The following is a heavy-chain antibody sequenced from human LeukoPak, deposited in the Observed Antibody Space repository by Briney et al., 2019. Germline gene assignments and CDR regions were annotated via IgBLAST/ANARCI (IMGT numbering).Heavy chain of an antibody. CDR1: GYSFTTYG. CDR2: ISPYNGAT. J-gene: IGHJ4*02. D-gene: IGHD6-6*01. V-gene: IGHV1-18*01. Sequence: ASVKVSCKASGYSFTTYGITWIRQAPGQGLEWMGWISPYNGATEYAQNLQGRVTMTRDTSTSTVYMELSSLRSDDTAVYYCARTAARRFDYWGQGTLVTVSS. CDR3: ARTAARRFDY.